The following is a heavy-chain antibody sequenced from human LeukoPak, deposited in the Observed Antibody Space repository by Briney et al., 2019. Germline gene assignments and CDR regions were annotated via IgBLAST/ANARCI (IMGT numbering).Heavy chain of an antibody. CDR3: ATDGEDREMAQIHFDY. D-gene: IGHD5-24*01. J-gene: IGHJ4*02. Sequence: PGGSLRLSCAASGFTFSSYEMNWVRGAPGEGVEWVSYISISGSTIYSADSVKGRFTIPRDNAKNSLYLQMNSLRAEDTAVYYCATDGEDREMAQIHFDYWGQGTLVTVSS. CDR1: GFTFSSYE. V-gene: IGHV3-48*03. CDR2: ISISGSTI.